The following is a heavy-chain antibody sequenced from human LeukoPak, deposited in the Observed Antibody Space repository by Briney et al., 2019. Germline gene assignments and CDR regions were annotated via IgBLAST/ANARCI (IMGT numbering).Heavy chain of an antibody. J-gene: IGHJ4*02. D-gene: IGHD3-9*01. CDR1: GFTFDDYG. Sequence: GGSLRLSCAASGFTFDDYGMSWVRQAPGKGLEWVSGINWNGGSTGYADSVKGRFTISRDNAKNSLYLQMNSLRAEATAVYYCAKDLWYFAYYWGQGTLVTVSS. CDR2: INWNGGST. V-gene: IGHV3-20*04. CDR3: AKDLWYFAYY.